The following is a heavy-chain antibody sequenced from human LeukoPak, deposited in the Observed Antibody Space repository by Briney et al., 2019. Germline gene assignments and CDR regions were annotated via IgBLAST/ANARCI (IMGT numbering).Heavy chain of an antibody. V-gene: IGHV1-46*01. CDR3: ARAEQRYYYDTSGLRLPDY. CDR2: INPSGGST. CDR1: GYTFTSYY. Sequence: GASVTVSCTASGYTFTSYYMHWVRQAPGQGLEWMGIINPSGGSTSYAQKFQGRVTMTRDTSTSTVYMELSSLRSEDTAVYYCARAEQRYYYDTSGLRLPDYWGQGTLVTVSS. D-gene: IGHD3-22*01. J-gene: IGHJ4*02.